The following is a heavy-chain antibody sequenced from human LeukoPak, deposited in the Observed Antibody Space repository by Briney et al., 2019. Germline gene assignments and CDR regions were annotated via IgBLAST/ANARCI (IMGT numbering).Heavy chain of an antibody. CDR1: GYTFTSYA. Sequence: ASVKVSCKASGYTFTSYAMNWVRQAPGQGLKWMGWINTNTGNPTYAQGFTGRFVFSLDTSVSTAYLQISSLKAEDTAVYYCARATYCNSTSCYPELDYWGQGTLVTVSS. D-gene: IGHD2-2*01. V-gene: IGHV7-4-1*02. CDR2: INTNTGNP. CDR3: ARATYCNSTSCYPELDY. J-gene: IGHJ4*02.